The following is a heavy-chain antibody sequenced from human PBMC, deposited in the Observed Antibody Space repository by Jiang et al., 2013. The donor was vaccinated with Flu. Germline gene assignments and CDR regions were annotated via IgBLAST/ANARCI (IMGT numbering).Heavy chain of an antibody. D-gene: IGHD6-19*01. Sequence: MGGFDPEDGETIYAQKFQGRVTMTEDTSTDTAYMELSSLRSEDTAVYYCATWSVAVAGSPHGFDYWGQGTLVTVSS. CDR2: FDPEDGET. V-gene: IGHV1-24*01. CDR3: ATWSVAVAGSPHGFDY. J-gene: IGHJ4*02.